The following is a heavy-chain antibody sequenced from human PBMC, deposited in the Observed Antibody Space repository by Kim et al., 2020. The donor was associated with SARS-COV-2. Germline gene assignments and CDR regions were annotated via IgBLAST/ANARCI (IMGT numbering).Heavy chain of an antibody. Sequence: GGSLRLSCAASGFTFSSYAMSWVRQAPGKGLEWVSAISGSGGSTYYADSVKGRFTISRDNSKNTLYLQMNSLRAEDTAVYYCAKDSLLRYFDWGRDYYYGMDVWGQGTTVTVSS. J-gene: IGHJ6*02. CDR1: GFTFSSYA. CDR3: AKDSLLRYFDWGRDYYYGMDV. CDR2: ISGSGGST. D-gene: IGHD3-9*01. V-gene: IGHV3-23*01.